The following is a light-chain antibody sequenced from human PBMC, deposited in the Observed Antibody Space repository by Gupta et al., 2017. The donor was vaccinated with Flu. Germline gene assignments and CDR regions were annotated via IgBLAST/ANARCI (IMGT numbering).Light chain of an antibody. CDR2: EVY. J-gene: IGLJ1*01. V-gene: IGLV2-14*01. Sequence: QSPLTQPAPVSGSPGQSITITCTCTSSDLNDYNSVSWYQRHPGKTPNLIIFEVYNRSAGVSNRFSGSKSGNTASLTICVLHAEDEATYYGISYTSRTSFVFGTGTEVSVL. CDR3: ISYTSRTSFV. CDR1: SSDLNDYNS.